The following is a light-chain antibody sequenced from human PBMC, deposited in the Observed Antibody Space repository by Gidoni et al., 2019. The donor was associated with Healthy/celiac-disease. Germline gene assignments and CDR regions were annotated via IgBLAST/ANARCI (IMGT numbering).Light chain of an antibody. Sequence: DIVMTQSPASLAVSLGERATINCKSSQSVLYSSNNKNYLAWYQQKPGQPPKLLIYWASTRESGVPDRFSGRGSGTDFTITISRLQAEDVAVYYCQQYWTFXQXTKVEIK. CDR2: WAS. CDR3: QQYWT. CDR1: QSVLYSSNNKNY. J-gene: IGKJ1*01. V-gene: IGKV4-1*01.